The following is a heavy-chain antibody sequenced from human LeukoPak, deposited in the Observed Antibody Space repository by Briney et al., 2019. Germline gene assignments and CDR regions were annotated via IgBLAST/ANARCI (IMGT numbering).Heavy chain of an antibody. J-gene: IGHJ1*01. V-gene: IGHV4-39*07. Sequence: SETLSLTCTVSGGSIRSSSYYWGWFRQPPGKGLEWIGSLCYSGSTYYNPSLKSRVTISVDTSKNQFSLKLSSVTAADTAVYYCARDRLGAAAGYFQHWGQGTLVTVSS. CDR2: LCYSGST. CDR3: ARDRLGAAAGYFQH. CDR1: GGSIRSSSYY. D-gene: IGHD6-13*01.